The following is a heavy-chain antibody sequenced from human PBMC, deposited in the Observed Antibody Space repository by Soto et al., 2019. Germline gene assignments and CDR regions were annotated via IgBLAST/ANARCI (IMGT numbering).Heavy chain of an antibody. D-gene: IGHD3-10*01. CDR3: ARTMVRGVIITYYFDY. CDR2: ISYDGSNK. J-gene: IGHJ4*02. V-gene: IGHV3-30-3*01. Sequence: QVQLVESGGGVVQPGRSLRLSCAASGFTFSSYAMHWVRQAPGKGLEWVAVISYDGSNKYYADSVKGRFTISRDNSKNTLYLQMNSLRAEDTAVYYCARTMVRGVIITYYFDYWGQGTLVTVSS. CDR1: GFTFSSYA.